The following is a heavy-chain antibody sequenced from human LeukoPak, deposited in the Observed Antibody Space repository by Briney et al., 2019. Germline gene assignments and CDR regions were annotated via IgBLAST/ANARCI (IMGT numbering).Heavy chain of an antibody. V-gene: IGHV3-33*06. D-gene: IGHD6-19*01. CDR1: GFTFSSYG. J-gene: IGHJ4*02. CDR2: IWYDGSNK. CDR3: AKGASLGQWLAN. Sequence: GGSLRLSCAASGFTFSSYGMHWVRQAPGKGLEWVAVIWYDGSNKYYADSVKGRFTISRDNSKSTLYLQMNSLRAEDTAVYYCAKGASLGQWLANWGQGTLVTVSS.